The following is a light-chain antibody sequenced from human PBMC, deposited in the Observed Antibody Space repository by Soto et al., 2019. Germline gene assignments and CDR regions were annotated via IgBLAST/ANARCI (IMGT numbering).Light chain of an antibody. J-gene: IGKJ5*01. CDR1: QSISSN. CDR2: GAS. V-gene: IGKV3-15*01. Sequence: EMVMTQSPATLSVSPGERATLSCRASQSISSNLAWYQQKPGQAPRLLIYGASTRATGIPARFSGSGSGTEFTLTISSLQSEDFAVYYCQQYNNWPIIFGQGTRLEIK. CDR3: QQYNNWPII.